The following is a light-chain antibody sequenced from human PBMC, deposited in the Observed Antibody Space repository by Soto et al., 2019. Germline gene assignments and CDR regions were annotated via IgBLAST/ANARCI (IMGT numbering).Light chain of an antibody. V-gene: IGKV3-11*01. J-gene: IGKJ4*01. CDR1: QSVSSY. Sequence: EIVLTQSPATLSLSPGERATLSCRASQSVSSYLAWYQQKPDQAPRLLIYDASNRATGIPARFSGSGSGTDFTLTISSLEPEYFAVYYCQQRSNWPLTFGGGTKVEIK. CDR3: QQRSNWPLT. CDR2: DAS.